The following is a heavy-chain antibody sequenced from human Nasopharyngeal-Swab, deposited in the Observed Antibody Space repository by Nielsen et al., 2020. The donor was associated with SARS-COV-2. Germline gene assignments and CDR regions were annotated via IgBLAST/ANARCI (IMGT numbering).Heavy chain of an antibody. CDR2: ISSISSTI. CDR3: ARDKPAAIRRYYYYMDV. CDR1: GFTFSSYS. V-gene: IGHV3-48*01. Sequence: GGSLRLSCAASGFTFSSYSMNWVRQAPGKGLEWVSYISSISSTIYYADSVKGRFTISRDNAKNSLYLQMNSLRAEDTAVYYCARDKPAAIRRYYYYMDVWGKGTTVTVSS. D-gene: IGHD2-2*02. J-gene: IGHJ6*03.